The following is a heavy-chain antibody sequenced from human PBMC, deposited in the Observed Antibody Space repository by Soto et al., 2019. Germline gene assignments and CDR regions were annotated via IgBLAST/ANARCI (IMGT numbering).Heavy chain of an antibody. CDR2: ITESGGDST. J-gene: IGHJ4*02. Sequence: EVQLLESGGGLVQLGGSLRLSCAASGLSFSDSPMNWVRQAPGKGLVLVSSITESGGDSTYYADSVKGRFTISRDNSKDTLYLQMSTLTAEDTGVYYCARNGPWLTVLIPYLGQGALAYVSS. V-gene: IGHV3-23*01. CDR1: GLSFSDSP. CDR3: ARNGPWLTVLIPY. D-gene: IGHD6-19*01.